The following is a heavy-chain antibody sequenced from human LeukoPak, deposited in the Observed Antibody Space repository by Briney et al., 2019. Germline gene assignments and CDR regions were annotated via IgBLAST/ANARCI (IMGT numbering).Heavy chain of an antibody. CDR1: GFTFSSYG. Sequence: GGSLRLPCAASGFTFSSYGMHWVRQSPGRGLEWVSFISFDGSNEFYADSLKGRFTISRDNSKDTLYLQMDSLRAEDTALYYCAREEHDYVWGSYRYYYYYGIDVWGQGTTVTVSS. V-gene: IGHV3-30*03. D-gene: IGHD3-16*02. CDR3: AREEHDYVWGSYRYYYYYGIDV. CDR2: ISFDGSNE. J-gene: IGHJ6*02.